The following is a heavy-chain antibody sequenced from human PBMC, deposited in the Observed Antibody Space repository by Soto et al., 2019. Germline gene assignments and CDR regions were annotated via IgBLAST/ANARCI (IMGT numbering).Heavy chain of an antibody. D-gene: IGHD5-12*01. Sequence: EVQLVESGGGLVKPGGSLRLSCAASGFTFSSYSMNWVRQAPGKGLEWVSSISSSSSYIYYADSVKGRFTISRDNAKNSLYLQMNSLRAEDTAVYYCARASTVDSGYDLPDYWGQGTLVTVPS. J-gene: IGHJ4*02. V-gene: IGHV3-21*01. CDR3: ARASTVDSGYDLPDY. CDR1: GFTFSSYS. CDR2: ISSSSSYI.